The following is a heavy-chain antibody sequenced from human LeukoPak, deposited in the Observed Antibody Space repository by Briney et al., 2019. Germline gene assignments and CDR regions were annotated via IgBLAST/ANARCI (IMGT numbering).Heavy chain of an antibody. CDR3: AKVNTLYFDY. Sequence: GGSLRLSCVASGFTISNTFMSWVRQAPGKGLEWVSAISGSGGSTYYADSVKGRFTISRDNSKNTLYLQMNSLRAEDTAVYYCAKVNTLYFDYWGQGTLVTVSS. CDR2: ISGSGGST. J-gene: IGHJ4*02. CDR1: GFTISNTF. V-gene: IGHV3-23*01.